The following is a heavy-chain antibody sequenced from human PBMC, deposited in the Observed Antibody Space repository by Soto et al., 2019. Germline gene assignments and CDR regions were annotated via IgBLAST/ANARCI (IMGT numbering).Heavy chain of an antibody. Sequence: PSETLSLTCAVSGYSISSGYYWGWIRQPPGKGLEWIGSIYHSGSTYYNPSLKSRVTTSVDTSKNQFSLKLSSVTAADTAVYYCARINGYYDYWGQGTLVTVSS. J-gene: IGHJ4*02. D-gene: IGHD3-22*01. CDR2: IYHSGST. V-gene: IGHV4-38-2*01. CDR1: GYSISSGYY. CDR3: ARINGYYDY.